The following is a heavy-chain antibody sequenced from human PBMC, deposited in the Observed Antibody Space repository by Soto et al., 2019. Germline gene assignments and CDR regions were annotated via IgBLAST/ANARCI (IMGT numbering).Heavy chain of an antibody. CDR1: GGSISSSHW. Sequence: SETLSLTCAVSGGSISSSHWWSWVRPPPGKGLEGSGEIYHSGSTNYNPSLKSRVTISVDKSKNQFSLKLSSVTAADTAVYYCARGHNLGGSTFDIWGQGTSDTVSS. V-gene: IGHV4-4*02. D-gene: IGHD3-16*01. J-gene: IGHJ3*02. CDR2: IYHSGST. CDR3: ARGHNLGGSTFDI.